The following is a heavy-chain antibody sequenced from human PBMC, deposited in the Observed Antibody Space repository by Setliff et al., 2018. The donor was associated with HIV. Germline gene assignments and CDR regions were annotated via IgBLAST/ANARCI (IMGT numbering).Heavy chain of an antibody. CDR3: AREPPGSGYYTITYYYYMDV. Sequence: GGSLRLSCAASGFTFSGYWMHWVRQSPGRGLLGVAHIKGDGSSPAYADSVKGRFTVSGDSAKNTLYLQMNTLRAEDTGVYYCAREPPGSGYYTITYYYYMDVLGKGTTVTVSS. V-gene: IGHV3-74*01. CDR2: IKGDGSSP. CDR1: GFTFSGYW. D-gene: IGHD3-22*01. J-gene: IGHJ6*03.